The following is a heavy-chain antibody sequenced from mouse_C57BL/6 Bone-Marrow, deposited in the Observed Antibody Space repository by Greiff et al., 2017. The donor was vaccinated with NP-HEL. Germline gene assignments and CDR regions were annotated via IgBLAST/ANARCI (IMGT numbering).Heavy chain of an antibody. CDR3: ARRYYSNLYWYFDV. CDR1: GYTFTSYW. Sequence: QVQLQQPGAELVKPGASVKMSCKASGYTFTSYWITWVKQRPGQGLEWIGDIYPGSGSTNYNEKFKSKATLTVDTSSSTAYMQLSSLTSEDSAVYYCARRYYSNLYWYFDVWGTGTTVTVSS. V-gene: IGHV1-55*01. CDR2: IYPGSGST. D-gene: IGHD2-5*01. J-gene: IGHJ1*03.